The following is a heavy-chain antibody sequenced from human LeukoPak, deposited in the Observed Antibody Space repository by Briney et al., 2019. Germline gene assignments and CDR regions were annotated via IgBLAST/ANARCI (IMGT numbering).Heavy chain of an antibody. J-gene: IGHJ4*02. CDR1: GFTFSDYS. CDR2: ISSGSSTI. CDR3: ATLAPVGIGGYYFDY. D-gene: IGHD4-23*01. Sequence: GGSLRLSCAASGFTFSDYSMNWVRQAPGKGLEWVSYISSGSSTIYYADSVKGRFTISRDNSKNTLYLQMNSLRAEDTAVYYCATLAPVGIGGYYFDYWGQGTLVTVSS. V-gene: IGHV3-48*01.